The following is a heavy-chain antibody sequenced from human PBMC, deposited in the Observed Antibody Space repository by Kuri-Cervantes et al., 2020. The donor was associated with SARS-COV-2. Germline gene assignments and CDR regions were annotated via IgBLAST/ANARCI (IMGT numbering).Heavy chain of an antibody. CDR3: AAPLLYSGFEY. D-gene: IGHD1-26*01. CDR1: GYTFTSYG. CDR2: ISAYNGNT. J-gene: IGHJ4*02. Sequence: ASVKVFCKASGYTFTSYGISWVRQAPGQGLEWMGWISAYNGNTNYAQKFQERVTITRDMSTSTAYMELSSLRSEDTAVYYCAAPLLYSGFEYWGQGTLVTVSS. V-gene: IGHV1-18*04.